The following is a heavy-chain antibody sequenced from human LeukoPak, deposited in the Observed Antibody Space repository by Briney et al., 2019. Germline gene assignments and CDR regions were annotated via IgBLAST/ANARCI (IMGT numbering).Heavy chain of an antibody. D-gene: IGHD5-24*01. J-gene: IGHJ4*02. CDR2: IYYSGST. CDR3: ARASRDGYNYYFDY. CDR1: GGSISSYY. V-gene: IGHV4-59*12. Sequence: SETLSLTCTVSGGSISSYYWSWIRQPPGKGLEWIGYIYYSGSTNYNPSLKSRVTMSVDTSKNQFSLKLSSVTAADTAVYYCARASRDGYNYYFDYWGQGTLVTASS.